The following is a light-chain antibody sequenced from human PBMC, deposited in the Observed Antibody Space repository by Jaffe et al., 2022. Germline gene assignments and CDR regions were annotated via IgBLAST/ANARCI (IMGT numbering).Light chain of an antibody. CDR3: QQYYNWPRT. CDR1: QSVSSN. Sequence: EIVMTQSPATLSVSAGERATLSCRASQSVSSNLAWYQQKPGQAPRLLISGASTRATGIPARFSGSGSGTEFTLTISSLQSEDFAVYYCQQYYNWPRTFGQGTKVEIK. V-gene: IGKV3-15*01. J-gene: IGKJ1*01. CDR2: GAS.